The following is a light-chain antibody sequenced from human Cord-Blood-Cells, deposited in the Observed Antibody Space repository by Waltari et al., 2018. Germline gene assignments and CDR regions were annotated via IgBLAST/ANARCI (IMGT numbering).Light chain of an antibody. CDR2: DVI. Sequence: QSALTQPASVSGSPGQSITISCPGTSRDVGGYNYVSWSQQHPGKAPKLMIYDVINRPSGVSKRFAGSKSGNTASLTISGLQAEDEADYYCSSYTSSSTLVFGGGTKLTVL. CDR3: SSYTSSSTLV. CDR1: SRDVGGYNY. V-gene: IGLV2-14*01. J-gene: IGLJ2*01.